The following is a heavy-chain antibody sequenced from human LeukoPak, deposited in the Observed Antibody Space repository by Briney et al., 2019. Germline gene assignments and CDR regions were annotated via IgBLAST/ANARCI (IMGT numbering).Heavy chain of an antibody. CDR3: ARPGLPPYLVDAFDI. V-gene: IGHV1-46*01. CDR1: GYTFTSYY. CDR2: INPSGGST. Sequence: ASVKVSCKASGYTFTSYYMHWVRQAPGQGLEWMGIINPSGGSTSYAQKFQGRVTMTRDTSTSTVYMELSSLRSEDTAVYYCARPGLPPYLVDAFDIWGQGTMVTVSS. D-gene: IGHD1-14*01. J-gene: IGHJ3*02.